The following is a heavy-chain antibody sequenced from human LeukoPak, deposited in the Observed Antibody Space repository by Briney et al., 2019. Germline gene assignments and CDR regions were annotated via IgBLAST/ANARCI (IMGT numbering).Heavy chain of an antibody. Sequence: PGGSLRLSCAASGFSFNIYAMHWVRQAPGKGLEWVAVIWYDGSNKYYADSVKGRFTISRDNSKNTLYLQMNSLRAEDTAVYYCARDPLRGTPAYNWFDPWGQGTLVTVSS. CDR1: GFSFNIYA. V-gene: IGHV3-33*01. D-gene: IGHD2-2*01. CDR2: IWYDGSNK. CDR3: ARDPLRGTPAYNWFDP. J-gene: IGHJ5*02.